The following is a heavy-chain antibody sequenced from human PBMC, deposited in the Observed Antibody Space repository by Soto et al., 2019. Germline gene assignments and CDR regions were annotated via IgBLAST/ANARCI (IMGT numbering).Heavy chain of an antibody. D-gene: IGHD2-21*02. CDR1: GGSISSGGYS. CDR3: ASAAYCGGDCYSVAQH. Sequence: PSETLSLTCAVSGGSISSGGYSWSWIRQPPGKGLEWIGYIYHSGSTYYNPSLKSRVTISVDRSKNQFSLKLSSVTAADTAVYYCASAAYCGGDCYSVAQHWGQGTLVTVSS. J-gene: IGHJ1*01. V-gene: IGHV4-30-2*01. CDR2: IYHSGST.